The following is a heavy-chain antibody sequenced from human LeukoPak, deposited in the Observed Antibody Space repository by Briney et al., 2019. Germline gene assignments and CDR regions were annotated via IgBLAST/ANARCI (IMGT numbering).Heavy chain of an antibody. J-gene: IGHJ4*02. CDR3: ARGLGGRDDY. D-gene: IGHD1-26*01. CDR2: INDSGST. CDR1: GKSFGAYY. Sequence: PPETLSLTCAVHGKSFGAYYWSWIRQTPGKGLEWIGEINDSGSTNYNPSLKSRVTLSVDTSKNQFFLNLTSVTAADTAVYYCARGLGGRDDYWGQGTLVTVSS. V-gene: IGHV4-34*01.